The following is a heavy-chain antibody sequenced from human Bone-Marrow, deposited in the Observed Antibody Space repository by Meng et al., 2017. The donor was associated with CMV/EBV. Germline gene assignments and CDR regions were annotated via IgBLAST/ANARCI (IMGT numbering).Heavy chain of an antibody. CDR2: INPDSGGT. D-gene: IGHD2-2*01. CDR3: ARDWDIVILPAAPSNRFSP. V-gene: IGHV1-2*02. J-gene: IGHJ5*02. Sequence: ASVKVSCKASGYTFTAYYIHWVRQAPGQGLEWMGWINPDSGGTNYAQNFQGRVTLTRDTSISTAYMELGSLRSDDTAVYYCARDWDIVILPAAPSNRFSPCCQGTRVTVSS. CDR1: GYTFTAYY.